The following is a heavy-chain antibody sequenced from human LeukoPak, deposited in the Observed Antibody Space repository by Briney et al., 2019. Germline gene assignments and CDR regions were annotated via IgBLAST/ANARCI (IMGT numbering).Heavy chain of an antibody. V-gene: IGHV1-2*02. CDR2: INPNSGGT. Sequence: ASVKVSCKASGYTFTGYYMHWVRQAPGQGPEWMGWINPNSGGTNYAQKFQGRVTMTRDTSISTAYMELSRLRSDDTAVYYCARVQVPAAKEGGRWFDPWGQGTLVTVSS. CDR1: GYTFTGYY. J-gene: IGHJ5*02. D-gene: IGHD2-2*01. CDR3: ARVQVPAAKEGGRWFDP.